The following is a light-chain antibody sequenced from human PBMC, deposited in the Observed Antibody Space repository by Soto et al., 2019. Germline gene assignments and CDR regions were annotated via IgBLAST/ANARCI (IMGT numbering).Light chain of an antibody. CDR2: ANT. CDR1: SSNIGAGSN. J-gene: IGLJ3*02. Sequence: QSVLTQPPSVSGAPGQRVAISCTGSSSNIGAGSNVHWYQQLPGTAPQLLIYANTLRPSGVPDRFSGSKSGTSASLAITGLQAEDEADYYCQSYDSSLSGWVFGGGTKLTVL. CDR3: QSYDSSLSGWV. V-gene: IGLV1-40*01.